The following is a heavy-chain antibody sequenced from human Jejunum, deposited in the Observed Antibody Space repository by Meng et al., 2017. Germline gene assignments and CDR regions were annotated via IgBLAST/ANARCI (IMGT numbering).Heavy chain of an antibody. J-gene: IGHJ4*02. V-gene: IGHV4-4*02. CDR2: IYHSGTT. CDR3: ATRTRDSFDY. CDR1: XXXLTXTNW. D-gene: IGHD1-7*01. Sequence: LXXAVSXXXLTXTNWWTWVRXAPGKGLVWIXEIYHSGTTNYNPSLKSRVAISADKSKNQFSLNLYSLSAADTAVYYCATRTRDSFDYWGQGSLXTVSS.